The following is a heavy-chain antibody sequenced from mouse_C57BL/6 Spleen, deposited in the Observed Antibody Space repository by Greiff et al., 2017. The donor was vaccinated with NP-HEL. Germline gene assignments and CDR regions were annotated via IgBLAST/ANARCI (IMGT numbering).Heavy chain of an antibody. V-gene: IGHV7-1*01. J-gene: IGHJ1*03. Sequence: EVKLVESGGGLVQSGRSLRLSCATSGFTFSDFYMEWVRQAPGKGLEWIAASRNKANDYTTEYSASVKGRFIVSRDTSQSILYLQMNALRAEDTAIYYCARDAGYYYGSSGYFDVGGTGTTVTVPS. CDR3: ARDAGYYYGSSGYFDV. CDR1: GFTFSDFY. CDR2: SRNKANDYTT. D-gene: IGHD1-1*01.